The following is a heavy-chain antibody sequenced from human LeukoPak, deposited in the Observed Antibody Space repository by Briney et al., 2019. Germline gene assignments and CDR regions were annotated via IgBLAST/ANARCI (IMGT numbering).Heavy chain of an antibody. J-gene: IGHJ4*02. CDR3: ASAYGDYGLDY. D-gene: IGHD4-17*01. Sequence: PGGSLRLSCVASGITFGTYGMHWVRQAPGMGLEWVAVIWYDGSNKWYADSVRGRFTISRDNSNNTLYLEMSSLGAEDTATYYCASAYGDYGLDYWGQGTLATVSS. CDR1: GITFGTYG. V-gene: IGHV3-33*01. CDR2: IWYDGSNK.